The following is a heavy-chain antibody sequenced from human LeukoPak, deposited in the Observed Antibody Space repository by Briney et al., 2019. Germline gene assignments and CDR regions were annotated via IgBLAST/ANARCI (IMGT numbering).Heavy chain of an antibody. CDR2: IHPNSGGA. J-gene: IGHJ4*02. CDR3: ATGGLQVVY. Sequence: ASVKVSCKASGYSITDYYVHWVRQAPGQGLECMGWIHPNSGGAQYTQKFQGTVTMTRETSISTVYMELTSLSSDDTAVYYCATGGLQVVYWGQGTQVTVSS. V-gene: IGHV1-2*02. D-gene: IGHD3-16*01. CDR1: GYSITDYY.